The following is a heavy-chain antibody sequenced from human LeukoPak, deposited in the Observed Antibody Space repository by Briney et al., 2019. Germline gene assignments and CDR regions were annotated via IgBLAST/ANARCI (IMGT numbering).Heavy chain of an antibody. J-gene: IGHJ4*02. CDR1: GGTFRSYA. V-gene: IGHV1-69*05. Sequence: GASVKVSCKASGGTFRSYAISWVRQAPGQGLEWMGGIIPIFGTANYAQKFQGRVTITTDESTSTAYMELSSLRSEDTAVYYCARLGRYYYDSSGYYHKYFDYWGQGTLVTVSS. CDR3: ARLGRYYYDSSGYYHKYFDY. D-gene: IGHD3-22*01. CDR2: IIPIFGTA.